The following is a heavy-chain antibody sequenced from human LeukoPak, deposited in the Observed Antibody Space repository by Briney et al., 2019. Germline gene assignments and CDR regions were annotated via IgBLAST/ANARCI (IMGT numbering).Heavy chain of an antibody. D-gene: IGHD3-10*01. V-gene: IGHV1-69*13. J-gene: IGHJ4*02. Sequence: SVKVSCKASGGTFSSYAISWVRQAPGQGLEWMGGITPIFGTANYAQKFQGRVTITADESTSTAYMELSSLRSEDTAVYYCARGVRGDQGTRYFDYWGQGTLVTVSS. CDR1: GGTFSSYA. CDR2: ITPIFGTA. CDR3: ARGVRGDQGTRYFDY.